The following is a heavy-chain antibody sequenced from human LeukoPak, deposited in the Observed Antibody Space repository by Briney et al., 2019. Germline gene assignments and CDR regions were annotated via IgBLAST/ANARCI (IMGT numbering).Heavy chain of an antibody. CDR3: AKRGNGPLFDY. CDR2: ITGSGGGT. J-gene: IGHJ4*02. Sequence: GGSLRLSCAASGFTFSNYAMSWVRQAPGKGLEWVSAITGSGGGTYYADSVKGRFTISRDNSKNTLYPQMNSLRAEDTAVYYCAKRGNGPLFDYWGQGTLVTVCS. D-gene: IGHD1-1*01. CDR1: GFTFSNYA. V-gene: IGHV3-23*01.